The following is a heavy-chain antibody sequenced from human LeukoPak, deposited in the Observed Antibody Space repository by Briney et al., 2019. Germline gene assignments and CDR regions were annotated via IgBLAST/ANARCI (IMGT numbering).Heavy chain of an antibody. V-gene: IGHV3-73*01. CDR2: IRSKANSYAT. CDR1: GFTFSGSA. J-gene: IGHJ2*01. Sequence: GGSLKLSCAASGFTFSGSATHWVRQASGKGLEWVGRIRSKANSYATAYAASVKGRFTISRDDSKNTAYLQMNSLKTEDTAVYYCAKVSSSGWYLYWYFDLWGRGTLVTVSS. CDR3: AKVSSSGWYLYWYFDL. D-gene: IGHD6-19*01.